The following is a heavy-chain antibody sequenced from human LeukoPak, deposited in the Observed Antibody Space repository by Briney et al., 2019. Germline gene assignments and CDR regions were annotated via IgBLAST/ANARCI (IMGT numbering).Heavy chain of an antibody. CDR3: ASTNDFGDYVGA. J-gene: IGHJ5*02. D-gene: IGHD4-17*01. CDR1: GGSISSGGFS. Sequence: SETLSLTCAVSGGSISSGGFSWSWIRQPPGKGLEWVGYMYHGGSTYYNPSLESRVTISVDRSKNQFSLKLSSVTDADTAVYYCASTNDFGDYVGAWGQGTLVTVSS. V-gene: IGHV4-30-2*01. CDR2: MYHGGST.